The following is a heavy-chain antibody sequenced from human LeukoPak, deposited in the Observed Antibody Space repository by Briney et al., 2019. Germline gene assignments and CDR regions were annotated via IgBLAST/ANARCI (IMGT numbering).Heavy chain of an antibody. Sequence: PAGSLTRSCAAYGFTFSSYNMNWVRQAPGKGLEWVSSINSSSSNNYYADSVKGRFTISRDNAKNSLYMQMNSLRTEDTAVYYCARDYTHTVVTIRLYYYYGMDVWGQGTTVTVSS. CDR3: ARDYTHTVVTIRLYYYYGMDV. J-gene: IGHJ6*02. CDR1: GFTFSSYN. CDR2: INSSSSNN. D-gene: IGHD4-23*01. V-gene: IGHV3-21*01.